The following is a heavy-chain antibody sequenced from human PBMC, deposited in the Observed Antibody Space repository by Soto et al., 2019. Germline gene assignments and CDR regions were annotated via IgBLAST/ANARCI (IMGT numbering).Heavy chain of an antibody. J-gene: IGHJ3*02. Sequence: SETLSLTCTVSGGSISPYYWSWIRQPPGKGLEWIGYIYHSGSTNYNFSLKGRVTISLDTSKNQFSLKLSSVTAADTAVYYCARVYGDAFDIWGQGTMVTVSS. CDR2: IYHSGST. CDR3: ARVYGDAFDI. V-gene: IGHV4-59*12. D-gene: IGHD2-8*01. CDR1: GGSISPYY.